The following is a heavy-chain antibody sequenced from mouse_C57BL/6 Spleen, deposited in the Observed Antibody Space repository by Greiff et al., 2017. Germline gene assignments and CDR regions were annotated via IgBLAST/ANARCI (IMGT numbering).Heavy chain of an antibody. V-gene: IGHV1-52*01. Sequence: QVQLQQPGAELVRPGSSVKLSCKASGYTFTSYWMHWVKQRPIQGLEWIGNIDPSDSETHYNQKFKDKATLTVDKSSSTAYIQLSSLTSEDSAVYHCASPYEFSWFAYWGQGTLVTVSA. CDR2: IDPSDSET. CDR1: GYTFTSYW. CDR3: ASPYEFSWFAY. J-gene: IGHJ3*01. D-gene: IGHD2-12*01.